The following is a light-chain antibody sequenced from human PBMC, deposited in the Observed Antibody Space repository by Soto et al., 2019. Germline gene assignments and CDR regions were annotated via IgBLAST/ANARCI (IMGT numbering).Light chain of an antibody. CDR1: QSLLHSDGKTY. CDR2: EVS. CDR3: MQSLHLPWS. Sequence: DTVLTQTPLSLSVTPGQPASISCKSSQSLLHSDGKTYLYWLLRRPGQPPQVLIYEVSNRFSGVPDRFSGSGSGTDFTLSITQVEAEDTGLYYCMQSLHLPWSFGQGTKVEIK. J-gene: IGKJ1*01. V-gene: IGKV2D-29*01.